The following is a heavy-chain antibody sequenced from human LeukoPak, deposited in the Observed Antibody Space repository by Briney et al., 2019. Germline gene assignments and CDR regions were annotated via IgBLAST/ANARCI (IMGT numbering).Heavy chain of an antibody. CDR3: AKVYSYGPKDDF. J-gene: IGHJ4*02. V-gene: IGHV4-34*01. CDR2: INHGGST. CDR1: SGSFSGYH. Sequence: SETLSLTCAVYSGSFSGYHWNWIRQPPGKGLEWIGEINHGGSTNHNPSLKSRVTISIDTSKNQFSLKLTSVTAADTAVYYCAKVYSYGPKDDFWGQGTLVTVSS. D-gene: IGHD5-18*01.